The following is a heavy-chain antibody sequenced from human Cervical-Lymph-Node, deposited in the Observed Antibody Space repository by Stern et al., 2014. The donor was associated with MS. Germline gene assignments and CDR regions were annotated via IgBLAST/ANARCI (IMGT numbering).Heavy chain of an antibody. CDR1: GGSLSTLD. J-gene: IGHJ4*02. Sequence: VQLVESGAEVKRPESSVKVSCKASGGSLSTLDISWVRQAPGQGLEWVGEIMPLFGTANYVQKFKGRLTITADESTSTVYMELSSLKSEDTAIYFCARHQAGIAANWGQGTLVTVTS. CDR3: ARHQAGIAAN. V-gene: IGHV1-69*19. CDR2: IMPLFGTA. D-gene: IGHD6-13*01.